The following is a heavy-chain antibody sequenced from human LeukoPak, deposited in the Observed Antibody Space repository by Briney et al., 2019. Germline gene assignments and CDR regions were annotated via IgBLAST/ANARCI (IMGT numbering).Heavy chain of an antibody. CDR1: GYTLTELS. J-gene: IGHJ4*02. Sequence: ASVKVSCKVSGYTLTELSMHWVRQAPGKGLEWMGGFDPEDGETIYAQKFQGRVTMTRNTSISTAYMELSSLRSEDTAVYYCARDQGSYFDYWGQGTLVTVSS. D-gene: IGHD3-10*01. CDR2: FDPEDGET. CDR3: ARDQGSYFDY. V-gene: IGHV1-24*01.